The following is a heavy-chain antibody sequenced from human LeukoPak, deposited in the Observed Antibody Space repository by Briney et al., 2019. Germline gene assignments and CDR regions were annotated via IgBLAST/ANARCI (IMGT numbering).Heavy chain of an antibody. Sequence: ASVKLSCKASGYTFTSYYMHWVRQAPGQGLEWMGIINPSGGSTSYAQKFQGRVTMTRDMSTSTVYMELSSLRSEDTAVYYCARDLGSGAFDIWGQGTMVTVSS. CDR1: GYTFTSYY. CDR2: INPSGGST. D-gene: IGHD3-10*01. J-gene: IGHJ3*02. CDR3: ARDLGSGAFDI. V-gene: IGHV1-46*01.